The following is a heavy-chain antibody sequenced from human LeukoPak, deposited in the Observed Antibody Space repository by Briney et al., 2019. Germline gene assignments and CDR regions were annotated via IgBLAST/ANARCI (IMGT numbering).Heavy chain of an antibody. J-gene: IGHJ4*02. CDR1: GFTFSSYW. Sequence: GGSLRLSCAASGFTFSSYWMHWVRQVPGKGLAWVSRINSDGTTTNYADSVKGRFTISRNNAKNTLYLQMNSLRAEDTAVYYCARDGRIQLGGGYFDYWGQGTLVTVSS. CDR2: INSDGTTT. V-gene: IGHV3-74*01. D-gene: IGHD5-18*01. CDR3: ARDGRIQLGGGYFDY.